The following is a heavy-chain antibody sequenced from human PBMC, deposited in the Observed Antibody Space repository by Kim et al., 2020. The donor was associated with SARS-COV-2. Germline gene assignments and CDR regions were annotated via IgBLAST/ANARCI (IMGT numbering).Heavy chain of an antibody. CDR1: GFTFSNAW. V-gene: IGHV3-15*01. Sequence: GGSLRLSCAASGFTFSNAWMSWVRQAPGKGLEWVGRIKSKTDGGTTDYAAPVKGRFTISRDDSKNTLYLQMNSLKTEDTAVYYCTADFNNPIDYGDYPLDYWGQGTLVTVSS. D-gene: IGHD4-17*01. CDR3: TADFNNPIDYGDYPLDY. CDR2: IKSKTDGGTT. J-gene: IGHJ4*02.